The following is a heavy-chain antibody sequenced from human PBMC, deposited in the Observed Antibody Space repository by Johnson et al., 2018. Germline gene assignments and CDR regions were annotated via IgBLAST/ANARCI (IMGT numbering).Heavy chain of an antibody. Sequence: VQLVQSGGGLVKPGGSLRLSCAASGFTFSNAWMNWVRQAPGEGLEWVGRIKSKTDGGTTDYAAPVKGRFTISRDNDKNSLYLQMNSLRDEDTAVYYCARLWAYCGGDCLDAFDIWGQGTMVTVSS. CDR2: IKSKTDGGTT. CDR3: ARLWAYCGGDCLDAFDI. CDR1: GFTFSNAW. V-gene: IGHV3-15*07. J-gene: IGHJ3*02. D-gene: IGHD2-21*02.